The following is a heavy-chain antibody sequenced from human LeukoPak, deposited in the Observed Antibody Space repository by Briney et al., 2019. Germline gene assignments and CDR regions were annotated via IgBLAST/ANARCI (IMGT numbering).Heavy chain of an antibody. V-gene: IGHV4-39*07. CDR3: ARVGAVRSLGYCSGGSCYYYYGMDV. CDR2: IYYSGST. Sequence: SETLSLTCTVSGGSLSSSSYYWGWIRQPPGKGLEWIGSIYYSGSTYYNPSLKSRVTISVDTSKNQFSLKLSSVTAADTAVYYCARVGAVRSLGYCSGGSCYYYYGMDVWGQGTTVTVSS. J-gene: IGHJ6*02. CDR1: GGSLSSSSYY. D-gene: IGHD2-15*01.